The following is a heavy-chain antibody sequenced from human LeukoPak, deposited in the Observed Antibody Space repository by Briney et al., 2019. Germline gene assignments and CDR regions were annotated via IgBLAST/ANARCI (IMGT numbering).Heavy chain of an antibody. D-gene: IGHD1-1*01. J-gene: IGHJ4*02. CDR2: IIPIFGTA. V-gene: IGHV1-69*05. CDR1: GGTFGSYA. Sequence: SVKVSCKASGGTFGSYAISWVRQAPGQGLEWMGGIIPIFGTANYAQKFQGRVTITTDESTSTAYMELSSLRSEDTAVYYCARPGTTGTTGAFDYWGQGTLVTVSS. CDR3: ARPGTTGTTGAFDY.